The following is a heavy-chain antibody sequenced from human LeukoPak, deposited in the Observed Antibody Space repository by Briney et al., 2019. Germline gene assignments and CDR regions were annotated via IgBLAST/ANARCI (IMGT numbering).Heavy chain of an antibody. CDR3: ARGLVAARVWYFDY. Sequence: ASVKVSCKASGYTFIGYYMHWVRQAPGQGLEWMGWINPNSGGTNYAQKFQGRVTMTRDTPISTAYMELSRLRSDDTAVYYCARGLVAARVWYFDYWGQGTLVTVSS. V-gene: IGHV1-2*02. D-gene: IGHD6-6*01. J-gene: IGHJ4*02. CDR2: INPNSGGT. CDR1: GYTFIGYY.